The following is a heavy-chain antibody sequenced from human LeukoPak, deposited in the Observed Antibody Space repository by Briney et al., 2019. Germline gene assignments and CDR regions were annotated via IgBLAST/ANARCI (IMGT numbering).Heavy chain of an antibody. J-gene: IGHJ6*02. CDR2: ISGEGCST. Sequence: GGSLRLSCAPSAFTSDDYATHWVRHAPEKGMEWVSLISGEGCSTYYADSVKSRFTISRDNSKNFLYLQMNSLRTEDTALYYCAKDAYCSSTTCYAGIRYNYYYGMDVWGQGTTVTVSS. V-gene: IGHV3-43*02. D-gene: IGHD2-2*01. CDR1: AFTSDDYA. CDR3: AKDAYCSSTTCYAGIRYNYYYGMDV.